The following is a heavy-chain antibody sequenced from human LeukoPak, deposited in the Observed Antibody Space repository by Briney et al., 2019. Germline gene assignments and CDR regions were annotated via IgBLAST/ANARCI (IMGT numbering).Heavy chain of an antibody. J-gene: IGHJ4*02. CDR2: INPSGGST. CDR1: GYTFTSYA. Sequence: GASVKVSCKASGYTFTSYAMNWVRQAPGQGLEWMGIINPSGGSTSYAQKFQGRVTMTRDMSTSTVYMGLSSLRSEDTAVYYCARETIAAETLFDYWGQGTLATVSS. V-gene: IGHV1-46*01. D-gene: IGHD6-13*01. CDR3: ARETIAAETLFDY.